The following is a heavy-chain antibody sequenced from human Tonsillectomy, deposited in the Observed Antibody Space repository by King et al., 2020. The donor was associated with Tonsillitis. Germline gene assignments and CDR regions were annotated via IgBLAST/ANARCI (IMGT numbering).Heavy chain of an antibody. V-gene: IGHV4-34*01. D-gene: IGHD3-10*01. CDR2: INHSGST. CDR3: ARDGEVYGMDV. J-gene: IGHJ6*04. Sequence: SWIRQPPGKGLEWIGEINHSGSTNYKPSLKCRVTISVDTSKNQFSLKLSSVTAAATALYYCARDGEVYGMDVWGTVTTVTVSS.